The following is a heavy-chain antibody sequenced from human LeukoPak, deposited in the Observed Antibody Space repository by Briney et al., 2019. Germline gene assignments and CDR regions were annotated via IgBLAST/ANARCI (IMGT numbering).Heavy chain of an antibody. CDR2: IDTDGSSA. CDR1: GFTFSDYW. J-gene: IGHJ4*02. D-gene: IGHD4-17*01. CDR3: ASALTTVTPHFHY. V-gene: IGHV3-74*01. Sequence: GGSLRLSCASSGFTFSDYWMHWVRQAPGKGLVWVSRIDTDGSSATYADSVKGRFTISRDNAKNTVYLQMNSLRVEDTGVYYCASALTTVTPHFHYWGQGTLVTVSS.